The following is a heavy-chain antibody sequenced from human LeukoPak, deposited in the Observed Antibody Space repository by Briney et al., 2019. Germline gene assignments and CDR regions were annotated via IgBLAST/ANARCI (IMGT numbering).Heavy chain of an antibody. Sequence: GGSLRLSCAASGFTFSSYGMHWVRQAPGKGLEWVAVISYDGSNKYYADSVKGRFTISRDNSKNTLYLQMNSLRAEDTAVYYCAKDLGVAAAGIDYWGQGTLVTVSS. V-gene: IGHV3-30*18. J-gene: IGHJ4*02. CDR2: ISYDGSNK. CDR3: AKDLGVAAAGIDY. D-gene: IGHD6-13*01. CDR1: GFTFSSYG.